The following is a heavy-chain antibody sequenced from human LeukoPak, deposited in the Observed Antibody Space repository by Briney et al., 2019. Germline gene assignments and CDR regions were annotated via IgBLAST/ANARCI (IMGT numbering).Heavy chain of an antibody. Sequence: ASVKVSCKASGYTFTSYGISWVRQAPGQGLEWMGWISAYNGNTNYAQKLQGRVTMTTDTSTSTAYMELRSLRSDDTAVYYCARDYVVVPAARSWFDPWGQGTLVTVSS. D-gene: IGHD2-2*01. J-gene: IGHJ5*02. CDR3: ARDYVVVPAARSWFDP. CDR1: GYTFTSYG. CDR2: ISAYNGNT. V-gene: IGHV1-18*01.